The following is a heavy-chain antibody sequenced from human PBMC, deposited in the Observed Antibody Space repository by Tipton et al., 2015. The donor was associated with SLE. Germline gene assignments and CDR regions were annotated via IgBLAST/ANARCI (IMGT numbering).Heavy chain of an antibody. CDR3: ARGIAARPRYYYYYGMDV. Sequence: TLSLTCTVSGGSISSGDYYWSWIRQTPGKGLEWIGEIDHSRSTNYNPSLKSRVTISRDTSKNQFSLRLSFMTAADMAVYYCARGIAARPRYYYYYGMDVWGQGTTVTVSS. V-gene: IGHV4-30-4*08. CDR2: IDHSRST. D-gene: IGHD6-6*01. CDR1: GGSISSGDYY. J-gene: IGHJ6*02.